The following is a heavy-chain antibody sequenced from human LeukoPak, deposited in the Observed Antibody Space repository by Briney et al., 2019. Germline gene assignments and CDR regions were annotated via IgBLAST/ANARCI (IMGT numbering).Heavy chain of an antibody. CDR3: ARANYDYYGMDV. V-gene: IGHV3-21*01. CDR1: GFTFSSYS. D-gene: IGHD3-16*01. Sequence: GGALSLSCAASGFTFSSYSMNWVRQAPGKGLEWVSSISSSSSYIYYADSVKGRFTISRDNAKNSLYLQMNSLRAEDTAVYYCARANYDYYGMDVWGQGTTVTVSS. J-gene: IGHJ6*02. CDR2: ISSSSSYI.